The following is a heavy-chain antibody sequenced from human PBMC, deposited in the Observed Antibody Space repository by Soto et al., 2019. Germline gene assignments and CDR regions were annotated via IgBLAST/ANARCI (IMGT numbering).Heavy chain of an antibody. CDR1: EFTFSSYA. CDR2: VSNDGSNK. V-gene: IGHV3-30*18. CDR3: AKDQSTISRSYHALDV. D-gene: IGHD2-8*01. J-gene: IGHJ6*02. Sequence: QVQLVESGGGVVQPGESLRLSCAASEFTFSSYAMHWVRQAPGKGLEWVAVVSNDGSNKYYADSVKGRFTISRDNSKNTLNLQMNSMIAEDTAVYYCAKDQSTISRSYHALDVWGQGTTVTVSS.